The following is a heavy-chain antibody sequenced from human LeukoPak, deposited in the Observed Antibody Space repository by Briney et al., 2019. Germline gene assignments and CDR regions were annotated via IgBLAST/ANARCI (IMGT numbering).Heavy chain of an antibody. V-gene: IGHV4-59*01. J-gene: IGHJ4*02. CDR3: ARGGPGTGYHYYLDY. Sequence: SETLSLTCTVSGGSISSYYWNWIRQPPGKGLGWIGFISYSGSTNSNPSLKSRVTISVDTSKNQFSLNLRSVTGADTAVYYCARGGPGTGYHYYLDYWGQGTLVTVSS. CDR1: GGSISSYY. CDR2: ISYSGST. D-gene: IGHD3-9*01.